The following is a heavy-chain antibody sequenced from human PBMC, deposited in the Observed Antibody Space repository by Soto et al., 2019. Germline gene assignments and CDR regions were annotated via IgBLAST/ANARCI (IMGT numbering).Heavy chain of an antibody. Sequence: EVQLVESGGGLVQPGGSRRLSCAASGFTFSSYWMSGVRQAPGKGLEWVANIKQDGSEKYYVDSVKGRFTISRDNAKNSLYLQMNSLRAEDTAVYYCASVLYSSSWYWVWGQGTLVTVSS. D-gene: IGHD6-13*01. CDR2: IKQDGSEK. CDR3: ASVLYSSSWYWV. CDR1: GFTFSSYW. J-gene: IGHJ4*02. V-gene: IGHV3-7*05.